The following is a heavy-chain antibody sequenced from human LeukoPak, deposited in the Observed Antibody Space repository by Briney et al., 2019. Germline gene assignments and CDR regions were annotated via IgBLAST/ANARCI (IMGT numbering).Heavy chain of an antibody. CDR1: GFTFSGFG. CDR3: ARGRGADYGGNSGYFDY. Sequence: GKSLRLSCTASGFTFSGFGMHWVRQAPGKGLEWVAVIWYDGSNKYYADSVKGRFTISRDNPKNTLYVQMNSLRAEDTAVYYCARGRGADYGGNSGYFDYWGQGTLVTVSS. V-gene: IGHV3-33*01. J-gene: IGHJ4*02. D-gene: IGHD4-23*01. CDR2: IWYDGSNK.